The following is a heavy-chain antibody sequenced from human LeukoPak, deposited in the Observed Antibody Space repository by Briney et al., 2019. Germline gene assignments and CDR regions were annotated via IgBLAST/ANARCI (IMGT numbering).Heavy chain of an antibody. D-gene: IGHD3-3*01. V-gene: IGHV4-59*01. CDR2: IYYSGST. J-gene: IGHJ4*02. CDR3: ARGVTIFGVVIRYFDY. CDR1: GGSISRYY. Sequence: SETLSLTCTVSGGSISRYYWSWIRQPPGKGLEWMGYIYYSGSTNYNPSLKSRVTISVDTSKNQFSLKLSSVTAADTVVYYCARGVTIFGVVIRYFDYWGQGTLVTVSS.